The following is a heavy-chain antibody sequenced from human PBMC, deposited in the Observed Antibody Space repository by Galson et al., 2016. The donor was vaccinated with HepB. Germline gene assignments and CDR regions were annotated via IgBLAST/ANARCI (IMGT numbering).Heavy chain of an antibody. CDR1: GGSMDNYY. Sequence: ETLSLTCTVSGGSMDNYYWSWIRQSPGKGPEWTGFIYYRGSTNYNPSLKGRATLSVDTSKNQFSLTPRSVTAADTAVYYCARDGSYSSSSVYFDYWGPGILVTVSS. CDR3: ARDGSYSSSSVYFDY. J-gene: IGHJ4*02. V-gene: IGHV4-59*01. CDR2: IYYRGST. D-gene: IGHD6-6*01.